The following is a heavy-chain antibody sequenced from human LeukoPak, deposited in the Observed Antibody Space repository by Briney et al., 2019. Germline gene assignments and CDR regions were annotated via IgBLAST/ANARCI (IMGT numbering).Heavy chain of an antibody. CDR2: IYYSGST. D-gene: IGHD1-1*01. V-gene: IGHV4-31*03. J-gene: IGHJ6*03. CDR3: ARHGRDAYYYYYYMDV. CDR1: GGSISSGGYY. Sequence: PSETLSLTCTVSGGSISSGGYYWSWIRQHPGKGLEWIGYIYYSGSTYYNPSLKSRVTISVDTSKNQFSLKLSSVTAAGTAVYYCARHGRDAYYYYYYMDVWGKGTTVTVSS.